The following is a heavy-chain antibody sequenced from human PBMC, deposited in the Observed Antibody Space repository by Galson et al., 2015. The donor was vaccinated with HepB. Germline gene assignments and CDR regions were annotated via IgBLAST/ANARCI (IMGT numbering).Heavy chain of an antibody. Sequence: SLRLSCAASGFTFSSYAMSWVRQAPGKGLEWVSAISGSGGSTYYADSVKGRFTISRDNSKNTLYLQMNSLRAEDTAVYYCAKDNDYVWGSYRPINGMDVWGQGTTVTVSS. CDR2: ISGSGGST. CDR3: AKDNDYVWGSYRPINGMDV. J-gene: IGHJ6*02. D-gene: IGHD3-16*02. V-gene: IGHV3-23*01. CDR1: GFTFSSYA.